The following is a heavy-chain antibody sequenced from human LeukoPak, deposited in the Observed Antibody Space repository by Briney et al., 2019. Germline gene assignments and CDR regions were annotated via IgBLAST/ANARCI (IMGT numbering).Heavy chain of an antibody. V-gene: IGHV1-69*05. CDR3: VDRTSSGYYY. CDR1: GGTFISYA. Sequence: ASVKVSCKASGGTFISYAISWVRQAPGQGLEWMGGIIPIFGTANYAQKFQGRVTITTDESTSTAYMELSSLRSEDTAVYYCVDRTSSGYYYWGQGTLVTVSS. J-gene: IGHJ4*02. CDR2: IIPIFGTA. D-gene: IGHD3-22*01.